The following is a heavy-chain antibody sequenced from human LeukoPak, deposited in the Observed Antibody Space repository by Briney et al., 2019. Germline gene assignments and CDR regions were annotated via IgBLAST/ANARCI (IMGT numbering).Heavy chain of an antibody. D-gene: IGHD2-15*01. Sequence: PSETLSLTCTVSGGSISTYYWSWIRQPPGKGLEWIGYIYYSGSTNYNPSLKGRVTISVDTSKNQFSLKLSSVTAAETAVYYCARNLAFCSGGSCYSSRDDYYGMDVWGQGTTVTVSS. CDR1: GGSISTYY. CDR2: IYYSGST. CDR3: ARNLAFCSGGSCYSSRDDYYGMDV. V-gene: IGHV4-59*08. J-gene: IGHJ6*02.